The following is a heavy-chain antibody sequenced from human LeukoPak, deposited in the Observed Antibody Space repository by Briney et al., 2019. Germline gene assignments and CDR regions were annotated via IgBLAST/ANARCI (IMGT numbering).Heavy chain of an antibody. V-gene: IGHV3-7*01. CDR1: GFTFSSYE. Sequence: GGSLRLSCAASGFTFSSYEMNWVRQAPGKGLEWVANIKQDGSEKYYVDSVRGRFTISRDNAKNSLFLQMNTLRAEDTAVYYCARVRYYEDVWGQGTTVTVSS. CDR2: IKQDGSEK. CDR3: ARVRYYEDV. J-gene: IGHJ6*02. D-gene: IGHD2/OR15-2a*01.